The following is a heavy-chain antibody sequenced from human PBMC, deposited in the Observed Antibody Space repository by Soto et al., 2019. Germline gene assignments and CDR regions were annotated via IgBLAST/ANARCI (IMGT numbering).Heavy chain of an antibody. V-gene: IGHV3-23*01. D-gene: IGHD3-9*01. CDR2: ISGSGGST. CDR1: GFTFSSYA. CDR3: AKDLEGNYDILTGYYKTPHWFDP. Sequence: GGSLRLSCAASGFTFSSYAMSWVRQAPGKGLEWVSAISGSGGSTYYADSVKGRFTISRDNSKNTLYLQMNSLRAEDTAVYYCAKDLEGNYDILTGYYKTPHWFDPWGQGTLVTVSS. J-gene: IGHJ5*02.